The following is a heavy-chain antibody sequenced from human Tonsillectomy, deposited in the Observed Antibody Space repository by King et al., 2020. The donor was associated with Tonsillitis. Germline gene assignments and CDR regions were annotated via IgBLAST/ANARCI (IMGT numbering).Heavy chain of an antibody. D-gene: IGHD4-23*01. CDR1: GFTFSSYG. V-gene: IGHV3-30*18. CDR2: ISYDGSNK. CDR3: AKMGETTVVTDDAFDI. J-gene: IGHJ3*02. Sequence: VQLVESGGGVVQPGRSLRLSCAASGFTFSSYGMHWVRQAPGKGLEWVAVISYDGSNKYYADSVKGRITISRDNSKNTLYLQMNSLRDEDTAVYYCAKMGETTVVTDDAFDIWGQGTMVTVSS.